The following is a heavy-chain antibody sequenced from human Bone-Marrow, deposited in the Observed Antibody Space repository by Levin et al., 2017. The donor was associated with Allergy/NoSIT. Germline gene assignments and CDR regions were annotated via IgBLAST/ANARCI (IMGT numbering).Heavy chain of an antibody. Sequence: GSLRLSCSVSGGSISTSYWNWIRQPPGKGLEWIGYIYTPPSTTHYNPSLKSRVTLSIDTSKNQFSLKLTSVSAADTAVDYCARSSSSSWAYGMDVWGQGTTVTVSS. V-gene: IGHV4-59*01. CDR2: IYTPPST. D-gene: IGHD6-6*01. J-gene: IGHJ6*02. CDR1: GGSISTSY. CDR3: ARSSSSSWAYGMDV.